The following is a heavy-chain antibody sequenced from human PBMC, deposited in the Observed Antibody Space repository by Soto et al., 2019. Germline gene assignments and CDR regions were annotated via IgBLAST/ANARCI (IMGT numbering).Heavy chain of an antibody. CDR3: ARDMRRYYGSGSYYNPYNWFDP. Sequence: SETLSLTCTVSGGSICSYYWSWIRQPPGKGLEWIGYIYYSGSTNYNPSLKSRVTISVDTSKNQFSLKLSSVTAADTAVYYCARDMRRYYGSGSYYNPYNWFDPWGQGTLVTVSS. J-gene: IGHJ5*02. V-gene: IGHV4-59*01. D-gene: IGHD3-10*01. CDR2: IYYSGST. CDR1: GGSICSYY.